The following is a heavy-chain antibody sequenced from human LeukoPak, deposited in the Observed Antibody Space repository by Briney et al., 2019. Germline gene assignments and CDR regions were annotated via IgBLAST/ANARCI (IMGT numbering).Heavy chain of an antibody. CDR3: AREIVPDYYYYYMDV. CDR2: IYTSGST. J-gene: IGHJ6*03. CDR1: GGSISSYY. Sequence: SETLSLTCTVSGGSISSYYWSWIRQPAGKGLEWIGRIYTSGSTNYNPSLKSRVTISVDTSKNQFSLKLSSVTAADTAVYYCAREIVPDYYYYYMDVWGKGTTVTISS. V-gene: IGHV4-4*07. D-gene: IGHD2-8*01.